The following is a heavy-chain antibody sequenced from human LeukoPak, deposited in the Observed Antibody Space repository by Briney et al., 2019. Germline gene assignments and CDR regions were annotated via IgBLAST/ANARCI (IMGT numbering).Heavy chain of an antibody. J-gene: IGHJ4*02. Sequence: ASVKVSCKASGYTFTSYYMHWVRQAPGQGLEWMGIINPSGGSTSYAQKFQGRVTMTRDMSTGTVYMELSSLRSEDTAVYYCARAGGSGSYGLGFDYWGQGTLVTVSS. CDR2: INPSGGST. V-gene: IGHV1-46*01. D-gene: IGHD3-10*01. CDR3: ARAGGSGSYGLGFDY. CDR1: GYTFTSYY.